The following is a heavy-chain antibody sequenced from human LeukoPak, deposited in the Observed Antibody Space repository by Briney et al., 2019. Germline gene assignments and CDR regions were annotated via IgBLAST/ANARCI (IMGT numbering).Heavy chain of an antibody. J-gene: IGHJ4*02. Sequence: PSQTLSLTCTVFGASISSGEYYWSWIRQPAGRGLEWVGRIFTTGNTDYNASLESRVTISVDTSKNRFSLNLTSVTAADTAVYYCGRLGSGTLEFDSWGQGTLVTVSS. CDR3: GRLGSGTLEFDS. CDR2: IFTTGNT. D-gene: IGHD1-7*01. CDR1: GASISSGEYY. V-gene: IGHV4-61*02.